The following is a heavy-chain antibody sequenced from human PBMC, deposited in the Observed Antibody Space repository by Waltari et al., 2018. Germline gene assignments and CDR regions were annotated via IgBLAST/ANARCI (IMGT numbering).Heavy chain of an antibody. CDR1: GGSFSGYY. J-gene: IGHJ4*02. D-gene: IGHD3-22*01. Sequence: QVQLQQWGAGLLKPSETLSLTCAVYGGSFSGYYWSWIRQPPGKGREGIGEINHSGSTNYNPSLKSRVTISVDTSKNQFSLKLSSVTAADTAVYYCASLTAVYYDSSGYYYVKEDYWGQGTLVTVSS. CDR2: INHSGST. V-gene: IGHV4-34*01. CDR3: ASLTAVYYDSSGYYYVKEDY.